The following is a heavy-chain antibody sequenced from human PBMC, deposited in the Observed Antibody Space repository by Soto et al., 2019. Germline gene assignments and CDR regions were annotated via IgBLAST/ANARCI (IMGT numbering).Heavy chain of an antibody. D-gene: IGHD1-1*01. CDR2: IVVGSGNT. V-gene: IGHV1-58*02. CDR1: GFTFTSSA. Sequence: SVKVYCKASGFTFTSSAMQWVRQARGQRLEWIGWIVVGSGNTNYAQKFQERVTITRDMSTSTAYMELSSLRSEDTAVYYCAAEEWYNWNEPRIGWPLAFDIWGQGTMVTVSS. J-gene: IGHJ3*02. CDR3: AAEEWYNWNEPRIGWPLAFDI.